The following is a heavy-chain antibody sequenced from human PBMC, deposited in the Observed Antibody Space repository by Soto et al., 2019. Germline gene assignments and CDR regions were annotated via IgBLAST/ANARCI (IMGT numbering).Heavy chain of an antibody. V-gene: IGHV4-4*02. J-gene: IGHJ5*02. Sequence: QVQLQESGPGLVKPSGTLSLTCAVSGGSISSSNWWSWVRQPPGKGLEWIGEIYHSGSTNYHPSLQSRVTISVDKSKNQFSRKLSTVTAADTAVYYCARRAGDYGDYCWFDPWGQGTLVTVSS. D-gene: IGHD4-17*01. CDR3: ARRAGDYGDYCWFDP. CDR2: IYHSGST. CDR1: GGSISSSNW.